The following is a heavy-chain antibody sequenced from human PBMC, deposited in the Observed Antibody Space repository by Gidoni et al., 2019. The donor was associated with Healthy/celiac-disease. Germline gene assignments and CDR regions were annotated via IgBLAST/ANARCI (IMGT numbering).Heavy chain of an antibody. J-gene: IGHJ4*02. CDR2: ISGSGNT. Sequence: EVQLLESGGGLVQPGGSLRLSCAASGFTLSIYARTWVRQAPGKGLEWVSAISGSGNTYYADSVKGRFTISRDNSKNTLFLQMNSLRAEDTAVYYCAKGRGSGYYNFDSWGQGTLVTVSS. V-gene: IGHV3-23*01. CDR1: GFTLSIYA. CDR3: AKGRGSGYYNFDS. D-gene: IGHD3-3*01.